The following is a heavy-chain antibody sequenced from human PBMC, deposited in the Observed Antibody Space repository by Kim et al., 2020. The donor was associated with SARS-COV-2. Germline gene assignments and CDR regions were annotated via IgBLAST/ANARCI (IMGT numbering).Heavy chain of an antibody. J-gene: IGHJ4*02. V-gene: IGHV3-33*01. D-gene: IGHD3-10*01. CDR2: GSNK. CDR3: ARDLGFGA. Sequence: GSNKYYADSVKSRFTISRDNSKNTLYLQMNSLRAEDTAVYSCARDLGFGAWGQGTLVTVSS.